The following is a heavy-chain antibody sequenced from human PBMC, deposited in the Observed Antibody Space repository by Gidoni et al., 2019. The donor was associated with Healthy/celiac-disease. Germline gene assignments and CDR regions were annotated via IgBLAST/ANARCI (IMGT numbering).Heavy chain of an antibody. CDR3: ARGADTAMAPAGIHYYYGMDV. D-gene: IGHD5-18*01. CDR2: IIPILGIA. CDR1: GGTFSSYT. V-gene: IGHV1-69*02. J-gene: IGHJ6*02. Sequence: QVQLVQSGAEVKKPGSSVKVSCKASGGTFSSYTISWVRQAPGQGLEWMGRIIPILGIANYAQKFQGRVTITADKSTSTAYMELSSLRSEDTAVYYCARGADTAMAPAGIHYYYGMDVWGQGTTVTVSS.